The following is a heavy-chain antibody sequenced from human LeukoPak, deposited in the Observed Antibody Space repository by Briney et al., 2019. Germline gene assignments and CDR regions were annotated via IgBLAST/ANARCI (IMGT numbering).Heavy chain of an antibody. CDR3: ARAEVPGYSYGWVFDY. CDR2: IYTSGST. Sequence: PSETLSLTCAVYGGSFSGYYWSWIRQPAGKGLEWIGRIYTSGSTNYNPSLKSRVTISVDTSKNQFSLKLSSVTAADTAVYYCARAEVPGYSYGWVFDYWGQGTLVTVSS. V-gene: IGHV4-59*10. D-gene: IGHD5-18*01. J-gene: IGHJ4*02. CDR1: GGSFSGYY.